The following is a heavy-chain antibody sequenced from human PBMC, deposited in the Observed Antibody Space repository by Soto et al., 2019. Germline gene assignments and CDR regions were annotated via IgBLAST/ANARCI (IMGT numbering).Heavy chain of an antibody. J-gene: IGHJ3*02. CDR3: ASPNWAGQDAFDI. Sequence: ASGKVSCKASGYTSSNYYVHWVRQAPGEGLEWMGMINPTGDSTTYAQKFEGRVTMTRGTSTTTVYMELSTLRSEDTAVYYCASPNWAGQDAFDIWGQGTMVTVSS. CDR2: INPTGDST. CDR1: GYTSSNYY. D-gene: IGHD1-1*01. V-gene: IGHV1-46*01.